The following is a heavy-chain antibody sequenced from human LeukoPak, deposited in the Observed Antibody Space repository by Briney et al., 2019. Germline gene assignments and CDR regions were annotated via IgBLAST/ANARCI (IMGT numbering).Heavy chain of an antibody. V-gene: IGHV3-15*01. CDR1: GVTFSAAW. CDR3: TADLSDSSGPSHDY. D-gene: IGHD3-22*01. CDR2: IKSDVEGGQT. J-gene: IGHJ4*02. Sequence: SGGSLRLSCAGSGVTFSAAWMDWVRQAPGEGLEWVSRIKSDVEGGQTEHAARVKGRFTISGDGSENTLYLQMNSLKTEDTAMYYCTADLSDSSGPSHDYWGQGTLVTVSS.